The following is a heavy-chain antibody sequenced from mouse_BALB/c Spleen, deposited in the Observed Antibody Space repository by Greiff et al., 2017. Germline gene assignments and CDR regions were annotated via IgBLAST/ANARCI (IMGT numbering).Heavy chain of an antibody. J-gene: IGHJ3*01. CDR3: ARNYDYDGGFAY. CDR1: GFTFSSFG. CDR2: ISSGSSTI. D-gene: IGHD2-4*01. Sequence: EVQRVESGGGLVQPGGSRKLSCAASGFTFSSFGMHWVRQAPEKGLEWVAYISSGSSTIYYADTVKGRFTISRDNPKNTLFLQMTSLRSEDTAMYYCARNYDYDGGFAYWGQGTLVTVSA. V-gene: IGHV5-17*02.